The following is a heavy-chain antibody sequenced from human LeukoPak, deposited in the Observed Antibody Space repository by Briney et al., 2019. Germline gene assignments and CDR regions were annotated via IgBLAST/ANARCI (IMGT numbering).Heavy chain of an antibody. CDR1: GGSISSSSYY. CDR3: ARDHGSGWTWAYDY. J-gene: IGHJ4*02. V-gene: IGHV4-61*01. D-gene: IGHD6-19*01. Sequence: SETLSLTCTVSGGSISSSSYYWGWIRQPPGKGLDWIGYISYSGSTNYNPSLKSRVTISVDTSKNQFSLKLSSVTAADTAVYYCARDHGSGWTWAYDYWGQGTLVTVSS. CDR2: ISYSGST.